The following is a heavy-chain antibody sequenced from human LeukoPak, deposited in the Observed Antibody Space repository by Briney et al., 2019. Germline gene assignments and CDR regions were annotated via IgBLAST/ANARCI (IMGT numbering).Heavy chain of an antibody. CDR1: GFTFDDYG. CDR3: ARSAKYYDFWSGYSSYYYYYMDV. CDR2: INWNGGST. D-gene: IGHD3-3*01. J-gene: IGHJ6*03. Sequence: PGGSLRLSCAASGFTFDDYGMNWVRQAPGKGLEWVSGINWNGGSTGYADSVKGRFTISRDNAKNSLYLQMNSLRAEDTALYYCARSAKYYDFWSGYSSYYYYYMDVWGKGTTVTVSS. V-gene: IGHV3-20*04.